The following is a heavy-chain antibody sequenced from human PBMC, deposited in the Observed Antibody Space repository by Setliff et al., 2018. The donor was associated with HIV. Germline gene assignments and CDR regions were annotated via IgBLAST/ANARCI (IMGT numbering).Heavy chain of an antibody. CDR1: GYSFTTHW. CDR3: ARLRGGFDI. D-gene: IGHD2-15*01. Sequence: GESLKISCKGSGYSFTTHWIGWVRQMPGRGLEWMGIIYPADSEVRYNPAFQGQVTISAGKSISIAYMQWSSLKASDTAIYYCARLRGGFDIWGQGTLVTVSS. V-gene: IGHV5-51*01. CDR2: IYPADSEV. J-gene: IGHJ3*02.